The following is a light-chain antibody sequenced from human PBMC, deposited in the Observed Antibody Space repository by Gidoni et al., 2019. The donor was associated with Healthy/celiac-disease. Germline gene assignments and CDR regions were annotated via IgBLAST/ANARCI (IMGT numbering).Light chain of an antibody. V-gene: IGKV3-20*01. CDR3: QQYGSSPRT. J-gene: IGKJ1*01. Sequence: EIVLTQSPGTLSLSPGERATRSCRARQSVSSSYLAWYQQKPGQDPRLLIYGASSRATGIPDRFSGSGSGTDFTLTISRLEPEDFAVYYCQQYGSSPRTFGQGTKVEIK. CDR1: QSVSSSY. CDR2: GAS.